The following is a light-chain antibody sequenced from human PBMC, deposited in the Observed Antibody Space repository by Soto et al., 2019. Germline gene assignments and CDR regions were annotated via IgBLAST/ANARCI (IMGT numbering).Light chain of an antibody. J-gene: IGLJ2*01. CDR3: GADHGSGSNFVLV. CDR1: SGYSNYK. CDR2: VGTGGIVG. Sequence: QSVLTQPPSASASLGASGTLTCTLSSGYSNYKVDWYQQRPGKGPRFVMRVGTGGIVGSKGDGIPDRFSVLGSGLNRYLTIKNIQEEDESDYHCGADHGSGSNFVLVFGGGTQLTVL. V-gene: IGLV9-49*01.